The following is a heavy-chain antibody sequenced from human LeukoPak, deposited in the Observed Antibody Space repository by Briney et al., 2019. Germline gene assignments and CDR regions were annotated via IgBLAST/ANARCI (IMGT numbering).Heavy chain of an antibody. CDR1: GFTFSSYA. CDR2: ISYDGSNK. Sequence: PGRSLRLSCAASGFTFSSYAMHWVRQAPGKGLEWVAVISYDGSNKYYADSVKGRFTISRVNSKNTLYLQMNSLRAEDTAVYYCARDSGDYCSSTSCYAGFDYWGQGTLVTVSS. D-gene: IGHD2-2*01. V-gene: IGHV3-30*04. CDR3: ARDSGDYCSSTSCYAGFDY. J-gene: IGHJ4*02.